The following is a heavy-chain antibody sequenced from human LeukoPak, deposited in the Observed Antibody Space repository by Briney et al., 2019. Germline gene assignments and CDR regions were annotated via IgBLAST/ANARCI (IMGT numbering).Heavy chain of an antibody. J-gene: IGHJ4*02. CDR1: GFTVSSNY. D-gene: IGHD6-13*01. CDR3: ARARLPYSSSWSY. CDR2: IYSGGSK. Sequence: PGGSLRLSCAASGFTVSSNYMSWVRQAPGKGLEWVSVIYSGGSKYYADSVKGRFTISRDNSKNTLYLQMNSLRAEDTAVYYCARARLPYSSSWSYWGQGTLVTVSS. V-gene: IGHV3-66*02.